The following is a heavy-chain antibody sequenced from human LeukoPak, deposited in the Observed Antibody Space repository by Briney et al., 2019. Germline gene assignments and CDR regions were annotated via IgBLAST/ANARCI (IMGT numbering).Heavy chain of an antibody. Sequence: GESLKISCKGSGYSFTTYWIAWVRQMPGKGLEWMGIIYPGDSDTRYNPSFQGQVTISADKSISTAYLQWSSLKASDTAMYYCARPFRGGSYGNFDYWRQGTLVTVSS. D-gene: IGHD1-26*01. CDR2: IYPGDSDT. V-gene: IGHV5-51*01. CDR3: ARPFRGGSYGNFDY. J-gene: IGHJ4*02. CDR1: GYSFTTYW.